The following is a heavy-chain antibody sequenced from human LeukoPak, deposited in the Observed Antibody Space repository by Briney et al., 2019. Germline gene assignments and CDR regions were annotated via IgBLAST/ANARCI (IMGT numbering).Heavy chain of an antibody. J-gene: IGHJ6*02. Sequence: GGSLRLSCAASAFTFSNYAISWARRAPGKGLEWVSGVSDSGGKTYYADSLKGRFTISRDNSKNTLQLQMNSLRAEDTAVYWCARGGSAAGADYYYGMDVWGQGTTVTVSS. V-gene: IGHV3-23*01. D-gene: IGHD6-25*01. CDR3: ARGGSAAGADYYYGMDV. CDR1: AFTFSNYA. CDR2: VSDSGGKT.